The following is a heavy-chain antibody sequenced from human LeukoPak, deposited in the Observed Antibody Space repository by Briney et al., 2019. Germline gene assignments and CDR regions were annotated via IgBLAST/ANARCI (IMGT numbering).Heavy chain of an antibody. CDR3: ATARAYGEYQLLSPFDY. Sequence: GGSLRLSCAASGFTFSSYAMSWVRQAPGKGLEWVSAISGSGGSTYYADSVKGRFTISRDNSKNTLYLQMDSLRAEDTAIYYCATARAYGEYQLLSPFDYWGQGTLVTVSS. V-gene: IGHV3-23*01. CDR2: ISGSGGST. CDR1: GFTFSSYA. D-gene: IGHD2-2*01. J-gene: IGHJ4*02.